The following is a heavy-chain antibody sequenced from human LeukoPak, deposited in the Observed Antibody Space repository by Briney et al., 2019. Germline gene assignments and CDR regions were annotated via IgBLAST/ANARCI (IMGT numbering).Heavy chain of an antibody. Sequence: SETLSLTCAVYGGSFSGYYWSWVRQPPGKGLEWIGEINHSGSTNYNPSLKSRVTISVDTSKNQFSLKLSSVTAADTAVYYCARDPEYSSSWTGRRYNWFDPWGQGTLVTVSS. V-gene: IGHV4-34*01. CDR2: INHSGST. J-gene: IGHJ5*02. CDR1: GGSFSGYY. CDR3: ARDPEYSSSWTGRRYNWFDP. D-gene: IGHD6-13*01.